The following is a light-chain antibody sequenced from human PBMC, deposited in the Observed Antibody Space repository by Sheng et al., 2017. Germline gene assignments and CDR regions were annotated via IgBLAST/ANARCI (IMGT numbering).Light chain of an antibody. CDR2: SDN. V-gene: IGLV1-47*02. J-gene: IGLJ1*01. Sequence: QLVLTQSPSASGTPGQRVTISCSGSSSNVGSNYVYWYQQLPGTAPKLLLYSDNQRPSGVPDRFSGSQSGTSASLAISGLRSEDEADYYCCSYAGSSTFVFGTGTKVTVL. CDR1: SSNVGSNY. CDR3: CSYAGSSTFV.